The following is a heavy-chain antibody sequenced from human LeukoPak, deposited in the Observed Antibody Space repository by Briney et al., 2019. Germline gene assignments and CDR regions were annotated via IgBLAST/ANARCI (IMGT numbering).Heavy chain of an antibody. CDR2: IYYSGST. J-gene: IGHJ5*02. Sequence: SETLSLTCTVSGGSISSYYWSWIRQPPGKGLEWIGYIYYSGSTNYNPSLKSRVTISVDTSKNQFSLKLSSVTAADTAVYYCARYYYDSSGPAFDPWGQGTLVTVSS. CDR1: GGSISSYY. CDR3: ARYYYDSSGPAFDP. V-gene: IGHV4-59*01. D-gene: IGHD3-22*01.